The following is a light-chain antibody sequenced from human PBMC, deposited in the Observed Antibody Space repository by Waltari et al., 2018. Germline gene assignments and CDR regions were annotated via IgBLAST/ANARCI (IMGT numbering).Light chain of an antibody. CDR1: SSNIGNNY. CDR2: DNN. CDR3: GTWDSSLSAWV. J-gene: IGLJ3*02. Sequence: QSVLTQPPSVSAAPGQKVTISCSGSSSNIGNNYLSWYQQVPGTAPKLFIYDNNKRPSGIPDRFSGSKSGTSATLGITGLQTGDEAHDDCGTWDSSLSAWVFGGGTKLTVL. V-gene: IGLV1-51*01.